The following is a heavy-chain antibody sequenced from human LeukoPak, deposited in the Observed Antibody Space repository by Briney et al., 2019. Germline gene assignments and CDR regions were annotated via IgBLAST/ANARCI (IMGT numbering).Heavy chain of an antibody. CDR3: ARGKKYLAFDY. V-gene: IGHV1-18*01. Sequence: ASVRVSFKASGYTFTTYDIGWVRQAPGHGLEWLGWISTNNGNTNYIQKLRGRVTMTTDTSMSTAHLEVRSLTSDDTAVYYCARGKKYLAFDYWGRGTLITVSS. D-gene: IGHD5-12*01. J-gene: IGHJ4*02. CDR2: ISTNNGNT. CDR1: GYTFTTYD.